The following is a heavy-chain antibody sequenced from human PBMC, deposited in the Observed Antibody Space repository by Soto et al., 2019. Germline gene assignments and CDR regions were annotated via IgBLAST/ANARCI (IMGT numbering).Heavy chain of an antibody. CDR1: GGTFSSYA. D-gene: IGHD2-2*01. Sequence: GASVKVSCKASGGTFSSYAISWVRQAPGQGLEWMGGIIPIFGTANYAQKCQGRVTITADESTSTAYMELSSLRSEDTAVYYCAKAARRPIVVVPAALGWFDPWGQGTLVTVSS. J-gene: IGHJ5*02. CDR3: AKAARRPIVVVPAALGWFDP. CDR2: IIPIFGTA. V-gene: IGHV1-69*13.